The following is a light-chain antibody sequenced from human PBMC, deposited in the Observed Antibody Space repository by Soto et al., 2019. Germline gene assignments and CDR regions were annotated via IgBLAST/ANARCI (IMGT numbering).Light chain of an antibody. CDR3: QEYNNWGPIT. J-gene: IGKJ4*01. Sequence: IVMTQSPATLSVSPGERATLSCRASQSINDKLAWYQQKPGQAPRLLIYGASTRATGIPVRFSGRGSGTEFTLTISSLQSEDFAVYYCQEYNNWGPITFGGGTKVDIK. V-gene: IGKV3-15*01. CDR2: GAS. CDR1: QSINDK.